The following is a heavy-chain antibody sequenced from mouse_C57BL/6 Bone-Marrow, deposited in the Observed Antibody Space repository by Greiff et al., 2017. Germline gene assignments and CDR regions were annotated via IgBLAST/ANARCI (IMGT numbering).Heavy chain of an antibody. CDR1: GYTFTEYT. CDR2: FYPGSGSI. V-gene: IGHV1-62-2*01. Sequence: QVPLTESVADLVKPGASVQLSCKASGYTFTEYTIHWVKQRPGQGLEWIGWFYPGSGSITYNEKFKDKATLTADKSSSTVYMEISRLTSEDSAVYFCARHGDYGSSLFDYWGQGTTLTFSS. J-gene: IGHJ2*01. CDR3: ARHGDYGSSLFDY. D-gene: IGHD1-1*01.